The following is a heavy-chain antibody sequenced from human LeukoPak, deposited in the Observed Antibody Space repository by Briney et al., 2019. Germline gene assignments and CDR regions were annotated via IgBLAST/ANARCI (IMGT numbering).Heavy chain of an antibody. J-gene: IGHJ1*01. CDR2: IYYSGST. CDR3: ARAAYYYDSSGYPAKYFQH. CDR1: GGSISSGDYY. Sequence: SETLSLTCTVSGGSISSGDYYWSWIRQPPGKGLEWIGYIYYSGSTNYNPPLKSRVTISVDTSKNQFSLKLSSVTAADTAVYYCARAAYYYDSSGYPAKYFQHWGQGTLVTVSS. V-gene: IGHV4-61*08. D-gene: IGHD3-22*01.